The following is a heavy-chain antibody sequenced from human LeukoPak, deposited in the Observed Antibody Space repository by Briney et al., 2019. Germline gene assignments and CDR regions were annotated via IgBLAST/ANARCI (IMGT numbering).Heavy chain of an antibody. V-gene: IGHV3-23*03. D-gene: IGHD2-8*01. Sequence: PGGSLRLSCAASGFTFSSYDMSWVRQAPGKGLEWVSSIYAGSNTYYADSVKGRFTISRDNSKNTLFLRMNSLRADDTAVYYCTQTGGPNAIHPHNWGQGTLVTVSS. CDR1: GFTFSSYD. CDR2: IYAGSNT. CDR3: TQTGGPNAIHPHN. J-gene: IGHJ4*02.